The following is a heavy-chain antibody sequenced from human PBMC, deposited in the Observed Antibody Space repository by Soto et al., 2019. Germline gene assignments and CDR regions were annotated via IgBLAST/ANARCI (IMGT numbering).Heavy chain of an antibody. CDR2: INHSGST. V-gene: IGHV4-34*01. Sequence: QVQLQQWGAGLLKPSETLSLTCAVYGGSFSGYYWSWIRQPPGKGLEWIGEINHSGSTNYNPSLKSRVTISVDTSKNQFSLKLSSVTAGDTAVYYCARGVGWDRARWGQGTLVTVSS. J-gene: IGHJ4*02. D-gene: IGHD1-26*01. CDR3: ARGVGWDRAR. CDR1: GGSFSGYY.